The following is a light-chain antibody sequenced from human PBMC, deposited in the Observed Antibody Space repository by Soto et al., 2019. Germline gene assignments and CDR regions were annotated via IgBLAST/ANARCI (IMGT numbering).Light chain of an antibody. V-gene: IGKV3-20*01. CDR2: GAS. Sequence: EIVLTQSPGTLSLFPGERATLSCRASQSFTSSYLAWYQQKPGQAPRFLIYGASSRATGIPDRFSGSGSGTDFTLTISRLEPGDFAVYYCQQYGSSPITFGQGTRLEI. CDR3: QQYGSSPIT. J-gene: IGKJ5*01. CDR1: QSFTSSY.